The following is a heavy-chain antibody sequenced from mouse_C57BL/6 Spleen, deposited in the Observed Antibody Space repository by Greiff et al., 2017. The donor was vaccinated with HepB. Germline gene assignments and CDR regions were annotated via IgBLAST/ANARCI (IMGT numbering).Heavy chain of an antibody. CDR3: ARDDYSNYVGAMDY. V-gene: IGHV1-80*01. J-gene: IGHJ4*01. Sequence: VQLQQSGAELVKPGASVKISCKASGYAFSSYWMNWVKQRPGKGLEWIGQIYPGDGDTNYNGKFKGKATLTADKSSSTAYMQLSSLTSEDSAVYFCARDDYSNYVGAMDYWGQGTSVTVSS. D-gene: IGHD2-5*01. CDR2: IYPGDGDT. CDR1: GYAFSSYW.